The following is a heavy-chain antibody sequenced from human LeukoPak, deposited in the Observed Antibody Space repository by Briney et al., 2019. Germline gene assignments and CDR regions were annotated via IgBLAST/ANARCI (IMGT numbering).Heavy chain of an antibody. CDR2: ISGSGGST. V-gene: IGHV3-23*01. J-gene: IGHJ4*02. D-gene: IGHD6-6*01. Sequence: PGGSLRLSCAASGFTFSSYAMSWVRQAPGKGLEWVSAISGSGGSTYYADSVKGRFTISRDNSKNTLYLQMNSLRAEDTAVYYWAKGRSSVYYFDYWGQGTLVTVSS. CDR1: GFTFSSYA. CDR3: AKGRSSVYYFDY.